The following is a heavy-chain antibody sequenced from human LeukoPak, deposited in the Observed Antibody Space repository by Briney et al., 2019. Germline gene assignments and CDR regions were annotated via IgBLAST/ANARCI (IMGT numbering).Heavy chain of an antibody. CDR1: GFTFSAYY. CDR2: IRSSGSTI. CDR3: ARVDY. J-gene: IGHJ4*02. Sequence: GGSQTLSCAASGFTFSAYYMSWIRQAPGKGLEWLSYIRSSGSTIYYADSVKGRFTFSRDNDKNSLYLQMNSLRAEDTAVYYCARVDYWGQGTLVTVSS. V-gene: IGHV3-11*01.